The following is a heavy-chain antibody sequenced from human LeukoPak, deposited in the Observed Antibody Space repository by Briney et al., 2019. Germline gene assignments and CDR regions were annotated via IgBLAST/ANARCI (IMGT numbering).Heavy chain of an antibody. Sequence: GGSLRLSCAASGFTFSNYAMSWVRQAPGKGLEWVSAILGSGGSTYYADSVKGRFTVSRDNSRSTLYLQMKSLRAGDTALYYCAKWGDYDVLTGYYVPDYWGQGTRVTVSS. V-gene: IGHV3-23*01. CDR2: ILGSGGST. CDR1: GFTFSNYA. CDR3: AKWGDYDVLTGYYVPDY. J-gene: IGHJ4*02. D-gene: IGHD3-9*01.